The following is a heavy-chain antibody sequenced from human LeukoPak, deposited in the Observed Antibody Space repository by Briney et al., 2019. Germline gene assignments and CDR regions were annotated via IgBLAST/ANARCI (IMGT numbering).Heavy chain of an antibody. V-gene: IGHV4-39*01. J-gene: IGHJ6*03. D-gene: IGHD2-15*01. CDR3: ARHLVVPATTYYSYSMDV. CDR1: ADSMSSNYYY. Sequence: SWETRSLSCTFSADSMSSNYYYWGWIRQPPIKDLYWIETVYFTGRHYYHPSLKSRVTISVDTSETQFSLHLSPVTAADTAVYFCARHLVVPATTYYSYSMDVWGKGTTVTVSS. CDR2: VYFTGRH.